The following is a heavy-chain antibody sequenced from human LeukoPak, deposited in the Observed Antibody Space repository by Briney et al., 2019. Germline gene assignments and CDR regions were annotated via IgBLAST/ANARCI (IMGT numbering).Heavy chain of an antibody. J-gene: IGHJ4*02. CDR3: AREEGILELIY. CDR1: GFTVSSNY. D-gene: IGHD3-10*01. Sequence: GGSLRLSCAASGFTVSSNYMSWVRPAPGKGLEWVSVIYSGGTTYYADSVKGRFTISRDNSKDTLYLQMNSLRAEDTAVYYCAREEGILELIYWGQGTLVTVSS. CDR2: IYSGGTT. V-gene: IGHV3-66*01.